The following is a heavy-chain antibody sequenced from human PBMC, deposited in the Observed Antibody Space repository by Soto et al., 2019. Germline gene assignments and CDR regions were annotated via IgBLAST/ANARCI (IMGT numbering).Heavy chain of an antibody. V-gene: IGHV3-43D*04. CDR2: ISWDGGST. Sequence: HPGGSLRLSCAASGFTFDDYAMHWVRQAPGKGLEWVSLISWDGGSTYYADSVKGRFTISRDNAKNSLYLQMNSLRAEDTAVYYCARDRRDVLWFGESGVYYYYYGMDVWGQGTTVTVS. CDR1: GFTFDDYA. D-gene: IGHD3-10*01. CDR3: ARDRRDVLWFGESGVYYYYYGMDV. J-gene: IGHJ6*02.